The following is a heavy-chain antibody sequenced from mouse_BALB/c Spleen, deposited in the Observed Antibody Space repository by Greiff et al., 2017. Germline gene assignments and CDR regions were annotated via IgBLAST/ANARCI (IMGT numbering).Heavy chain of an antibody. J-gene: IGHJ4*01. CDR2: INSNGGST. D-gene: IGHD4-1*01. CDR1: GFTFSSYG. Sequence: VQLKESGGGLVQPGGSLKLSCAASGFTFSSYGMSWVRQTPDKRLELVATINSNGGSTYYPDSVKGRFTISRDNAKNTLYLQMSSLKSEDTAMYYCARELGRAMDYWGQGTSVTVSS. CDR3: ARELGRAMDY. V-gene: IGHV5-6-3*01.